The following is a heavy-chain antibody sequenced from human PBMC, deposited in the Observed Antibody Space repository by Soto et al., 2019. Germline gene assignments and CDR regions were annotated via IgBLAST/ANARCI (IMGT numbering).Heavy chain of an antibody. V-gene: IGHV3-30*03. Sequence: QVQLVESGGGVVQPGRSLRLSCAASGFPFSSYGMHWVRQAPGKELDWVALISYDGSNKYYADSVKGRFTISRDNSKHTLYLEMSSLRVEDTAVYYCAGGQYYFDYCGQGTLVSVSS. CDR1: GFPFSSYG. D-gene: IGHD2-15*01. CDR3: AGGQYYFDY. CDR2: ISYDGSNK. J-gene: IGHJ4*02.